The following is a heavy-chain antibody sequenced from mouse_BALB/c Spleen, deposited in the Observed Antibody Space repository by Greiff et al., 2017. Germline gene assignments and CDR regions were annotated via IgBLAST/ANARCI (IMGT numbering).Heavy chain of an antibody. V-gene: IGHV1-15*01. CDR1: GYTFTDYE. CDR2: IDPETGGT. J-gene: IGHJ1*01. CDR3: TRDWYFEV. Sequence: QVQLQQSGAELVRPGASVTLSCKASGYTFTDYEMHWVKQTPVHGLEWIGAIDPETGGTAYNQKFKGKATLTADKSSSTAYMELRSLTSEDSAVYYCTRDWYFEVWGAGATVTVSS.